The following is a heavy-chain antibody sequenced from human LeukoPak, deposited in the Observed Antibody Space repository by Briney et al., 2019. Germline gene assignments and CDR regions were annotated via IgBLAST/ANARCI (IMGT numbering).Heavy chain of an antibody. CDR1: GFTFNNYA. D-gene: IGHD1-14*01. J-gene: IGHJ6*02. CDR3: AKVSGGGLYYDGMDV. V-gene: IGHV3-23*01. Sequence: GGSLRLSCAASGFTFNNYAMNWVRQAPGKGLEWVPVISGSGGTTYYADSVKGRFTISRDSSKNTLYLQMNSLRAEDTAVYYCAKVSGGGLYYDGMDVWGQGTTVTVSS. CDR2: ISGSGGTT.